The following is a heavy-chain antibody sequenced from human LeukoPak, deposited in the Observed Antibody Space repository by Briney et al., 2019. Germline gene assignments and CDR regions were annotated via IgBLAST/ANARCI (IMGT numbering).Heavy chain of an antibody. J-gene: IGHJ4*02. CDR3: AKAYSYGTYYFDY. Sequence: GGSLRLSCAASGFTFSSYAMSWVRQAPGKGLEWVSAISGSGGSTYYADSVRGRFTISRDNSKNTLYLQMNSLRAEDTAVYYCAKAYSYGTYYFDYWGQGTLVTVSS. V-gene: IGHV3-23*01. CDR1: GFTFSSYA. CDR2: ISGSGGST. D-gene: IGHD5-18*01.